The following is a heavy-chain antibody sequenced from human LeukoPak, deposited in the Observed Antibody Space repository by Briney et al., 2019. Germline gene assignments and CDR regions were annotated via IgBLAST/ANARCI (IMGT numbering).Heavy chain of an antibody. V-gene: IGHV3-30*18. D-gene: IGHD4-11*01. J-gene: IGHJ6*02. CDR2: ISYDGTNK. CDR1: GFTFSSYG. CDR3: AKDLGSNYYYYGMDV. Sequence: PGGSLRLSCAAAGFTFSSYGMHWVRQAPGKGLEWVAAISYDGTNKYYADSVKGRFTISRDNSKNTLYLQMNSLRAEDTAVYYCAKDLGSNYYYYGMDVWGQGTTVTVSS.